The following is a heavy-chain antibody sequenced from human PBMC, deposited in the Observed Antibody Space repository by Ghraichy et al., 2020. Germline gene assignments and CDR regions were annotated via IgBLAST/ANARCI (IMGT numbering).Heavy chain of an antibody. CDR3: ARAEYYYDSSPPRAFDI. J-gene: IGHJ3*02. CDR2: IFSNDEK. Sequence: SGPTLVKPTETLTLTCTVSGFSLSNARMGVSWIRQPPGKALEWLAHIFSNDEKSYSTSLKSRLTISKDTSKSQVVLTMTNMDPVDTATYYCARAEYYYDSSPPRAFDIWGQGTMVTVSS. V-gene: IGHV2-26*02. D-gene: IGHD3-22*01. CDR1: GFSLSNARMG.